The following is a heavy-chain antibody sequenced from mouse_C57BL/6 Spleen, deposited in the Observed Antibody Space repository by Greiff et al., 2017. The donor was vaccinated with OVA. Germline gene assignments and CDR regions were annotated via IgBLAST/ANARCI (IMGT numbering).Heavy chain of an antibody. D-gene: IGHD2-2*01. V-gene: IGHV1-54*01. CDR1: GYAFTNYL. CDR3: ARGGYNAGFAY. CDR2: INPGSGGT. Sequence: QVHVKQSGAELVRPGTSVKVSCKASGYAFTNYLIEWVKQRPGQGLEWIGVINPGSGGTNYNEKFKGKATLTADKSSSTAYMQLSSLTSEDSAVYFCARGGYNAGFAYWGQGTLVTVSA. J-gene: IGHJ3*01.